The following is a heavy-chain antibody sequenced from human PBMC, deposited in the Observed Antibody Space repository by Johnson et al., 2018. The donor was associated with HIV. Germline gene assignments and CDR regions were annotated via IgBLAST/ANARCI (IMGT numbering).Heavy chain of an antibody. J-gene: IGHJ3*02. CDR2: IYGGDST. D-gene: IGHD4-23*01. Sequence: EVQLVESGGGFFQPGGSLRLSCAASGFIFSSNYMGWVRQAPGKGLEWVAVIYGGDSTKYTDSVKGRFTISRDNSRNTLYLQMNSLRAEDTAVYYCARGRGGNNPGRDAFDIWGQGTMVTVSS. CDR3: ARGRGGNNPGRDAFDI. CDR1: GFIFSSNY. V-gene: IGHV3-66*03.